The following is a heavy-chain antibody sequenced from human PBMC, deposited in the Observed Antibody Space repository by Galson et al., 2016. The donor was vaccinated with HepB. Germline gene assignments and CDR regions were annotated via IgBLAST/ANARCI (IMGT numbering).Heavy chain of an antibody. Sequence: SLRLSCAASGFTFYSYAMHWVRQAPGKGLEWLAVVSSDGSKINYADSVKGRFTISRDNSKNTLYLQMNSLRGEDTAVYYCARSQARDVREVGGYFQHWGQCTLVTVSS. J-gene: IGHJ1*01. CDR1: GFTFYSYA. V-gene: IGHV3-30-3*01. CDR2: VSSDGSKI. CDR3: ARSQARDVREVGGYFQH. D-gene: IGHD3-10*01.